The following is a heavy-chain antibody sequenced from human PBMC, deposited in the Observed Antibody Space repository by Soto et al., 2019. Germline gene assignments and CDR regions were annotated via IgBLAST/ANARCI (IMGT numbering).Heavy chain of an antibody. V-gene: IGHV3-23*01. Sequence: PGXSRRLSCAASGFTFNNYALNWLRQAPGKELEWVATISGTGGSTYYADSVKGRFTISRDNSKNTLYLQMNSLRVEDTAVYYCAKDRLGGNFDYWGQGTQVTVSS. J-gene: IGHJ4*02. CDR2: ISGTGGST. CDR3: AKDRLGGNFDY. CDR1: GFTFNNYA.